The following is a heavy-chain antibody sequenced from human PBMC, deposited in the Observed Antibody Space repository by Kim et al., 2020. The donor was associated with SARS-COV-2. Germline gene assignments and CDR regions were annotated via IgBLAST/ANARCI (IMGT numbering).Heavy chain of an antibody. Sequence: PKSRVTISVDTSKTQFSLKLSSVTAADTAVYYCARSGRYCSSTSCSAFDIWGQGTMVTVSS. V-gene: IGHV4-59*01. J-gene: IGHJ3*02. D-gene: IGHD2-2*01. CDR3: ARSGRYCSSTSCSAFDI.